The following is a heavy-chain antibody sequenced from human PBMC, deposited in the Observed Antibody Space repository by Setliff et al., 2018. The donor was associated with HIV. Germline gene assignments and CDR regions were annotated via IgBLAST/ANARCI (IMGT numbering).Heavy chain of an antibody. J-gene: IGHJ3*01. V-gene: IGHV4-4*07. CDR2: IYTSGST. Sequence: PSETLSLTCTVSGDSITSRPYWTWVRQPAGKGLEWIGRIYTSGSTNYNPSLKGRVSMSIDTSDNQFSLNLNSVTAADTAVYYCARVQMAYAAFDVWGQGTMVTVSS. CDR3: ARVQMAYAAFDV. D-gene: IGHD4-17*01. CDR1: GDSITSRPY.